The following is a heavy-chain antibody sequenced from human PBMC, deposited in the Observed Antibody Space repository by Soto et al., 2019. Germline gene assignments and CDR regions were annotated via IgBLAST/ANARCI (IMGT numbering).Heavy chain of an antibody. V-gene: IGHV1-2*02. CDR2: INPNSGGT. CDR3: AREGAAAGTYYFDY. CDR1: GYTFTGYY. D-gene: IGHD6-13*01. J-gene: IGHJ4*02. Sequence: QVQLVQSGAEVKKPGASVKVSCKASGYTFTGYYMHWVRQAPGQGLEWMGWINPNSGGTNYAQKLQGRVTMTRDTSISTAYMELSRLRSDDTAVYYCAREGAAAGTYYFDYWGQGTLVTVSS.